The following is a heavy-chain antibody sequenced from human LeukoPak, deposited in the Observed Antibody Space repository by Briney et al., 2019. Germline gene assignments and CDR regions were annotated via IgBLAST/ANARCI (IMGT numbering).Heavy chain of an antibody. D-gene: IGHD3-22*01. J-gene: IGHJ4*02. Sequence: PSETLSLTCTVSGGSISSYYWSLIRQPAGKGLEWIGRIYTSGSTNYNPSLKSRVTMSVDTSKNQFSLKLSSVTAADTAVHYCARVLYDSSGYDYLDYWGQGTLVTVSS. CDR1: GGSISSYY. CDR3: ARVLYDSSGYDYLDY. V-gene: IGHV4-4*07. CDR2: IYTSGST.